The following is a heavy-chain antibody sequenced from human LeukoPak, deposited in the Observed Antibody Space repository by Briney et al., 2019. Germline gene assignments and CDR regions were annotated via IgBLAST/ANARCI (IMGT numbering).Heavy chain of an antibody. Sequence: RGSLRLSCAASGFTFISYVMSWVRQAPGKGLEWVSTISGSGGDTYYADSMKGRFTISRDNSKNTLYLQMNSLRAEDTAIYYCATGRYYFDYWGQGTLVTVSS. CDR1: GFTFISYV. V-gene: IGHV3-23*01. CDR2: ISGSGGDT. J-gene: IGHJ4*02. CDR3: ATGRYYFDY.